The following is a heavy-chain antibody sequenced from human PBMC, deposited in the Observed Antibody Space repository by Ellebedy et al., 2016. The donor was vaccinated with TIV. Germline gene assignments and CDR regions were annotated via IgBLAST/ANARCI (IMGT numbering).Heavy chain of an antibody. V-gene: IGHV3-23*01. Sequence: GESLKISCAASGFTFSSYAMSWVRQAPGKGLEWVSAISGSGGSTYYADSLKGRFTISRDNSKNTLYLQMNSLRAEDTAVYYCAKDSSSSRDYSDYWGQGTLVTVSS. D-gene: IGHD6-6*01. CDR2: ISGSGGST. J-gene: IGHJ4*02. CDR1: GFTFSSYA. CDR3: AKDSSSSRDYSDY.